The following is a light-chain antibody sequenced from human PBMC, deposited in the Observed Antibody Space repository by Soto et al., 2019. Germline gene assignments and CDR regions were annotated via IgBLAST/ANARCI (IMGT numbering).Light chain of an antibody. CDR1: SSYVGSYNY. CDR3: CSYTSSNTWV. J-gene: IGLJ3*02. CDR2: EVN. Sequence: QSVLTQPASVSGSPGQSITISCTGTSSYVGSYNYVSWYQQHPGKAPKLLISEVNNRPSGVSIRFSGSKSGSTASLTISGLQAEDEADYYCCSYTSSNTWVFGGGTKLTVL. V-gene: IGLV2-14*01.